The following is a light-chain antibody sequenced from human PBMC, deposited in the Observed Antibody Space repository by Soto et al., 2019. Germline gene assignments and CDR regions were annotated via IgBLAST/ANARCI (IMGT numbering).Light chain of an antibody. CDR2: KVS. CDR1: QSISSW. J-gene: IGKJ2*01. V-gene: IGKV1-5*03. CDR3: QQYNSYPVT. Sequence: DIQMTQSPSTLSASVGDRVTITCRASQSISSWLAWYQQKPGKAPKILIYKVSNLKSGVPSRFSGSGSGTEFTLTISSLQSDDFATYYCQQYNSYPVTFGQGTKLEIK.